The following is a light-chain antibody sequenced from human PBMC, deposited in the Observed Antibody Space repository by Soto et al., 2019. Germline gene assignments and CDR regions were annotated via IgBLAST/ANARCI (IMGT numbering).Light chain of an antibody. CDR3: QSFDSGLSGWV. J-gene: IGLJ3*02. CDR1: NSNIGAGYD. CDR2: AVT. Sequence: QSVLTQPPSVSGAPGQRATISCTGSNSNIGAGYDVHWYQQLPGTAPKLLIAAVTSRPSGVPDRFSGSKSGTSAYLAITGLQAEDEADYYCQSFDSGLSGWVFGGGTKVTVL. V-gene: IGLV1-40*01.